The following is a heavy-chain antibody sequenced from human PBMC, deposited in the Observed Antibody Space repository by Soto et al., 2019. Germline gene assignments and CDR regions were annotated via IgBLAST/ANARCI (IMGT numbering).Heavy chain of an antibody. CDR3: ARLPPRIAASGAFDI. Sequence: ASVKVSCKASGGTFSSYAISWVRQAPGQGLEWMGGIIPIFGTANYAQKFQGRVTITADESTSTAYMELSSLRSEDTAVYYCARLPPRIAASGAFDIWGQGTMVTVSS. D-gene: IGHD6-13*01. J-gene: IGHJ3*02. V-gene: IGHV1-69*13. CDR1: GGTFSSYA. CDR2: IIPIFGTA.